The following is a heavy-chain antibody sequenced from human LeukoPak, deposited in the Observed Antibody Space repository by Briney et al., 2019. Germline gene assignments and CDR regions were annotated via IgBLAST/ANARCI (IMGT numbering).Heavy chain of an antibody. CDR3: ARRRSSGWGNWFDP. Sequence: ASVKVSCKASGYTFTGYYMRWVRQAPGQGLEWMGWINPNSGGTNYAQKFQGRVTMTRDTPISTAYMELSRLRSDDTAVYYCARRRSSGWGNWFDPWGQGTLVTVSS. CDR2: INPNSGGT. CDR1: GYTFTGYY. J-gene: IGHJ5*02. V-gene: IGHV1-2*02. D-gene: IGHD6-19*01.